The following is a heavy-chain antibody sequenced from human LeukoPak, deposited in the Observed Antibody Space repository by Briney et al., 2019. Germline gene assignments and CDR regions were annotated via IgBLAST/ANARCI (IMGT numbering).Heavy chain of an antibody. CDR2: IYHSGST. CDR3: ARVVMIVGITYYYYYMDV. Sequence: PSGTLSLTCAVSGGSISSSNWWSWVRQPPGKGLEWIGEIYHSGSTNYNPSLKSRVTISVDKSKNQFSLKLSSVTAADTAVYYCARVVMIVGITYYYYYMDVWGKGTTVTVSS. V-gene: IGHV4-4*02. CDR1: GGSISSSNW. D-gene: IGHD3-22*01. J-gene: IGHJ6*03.